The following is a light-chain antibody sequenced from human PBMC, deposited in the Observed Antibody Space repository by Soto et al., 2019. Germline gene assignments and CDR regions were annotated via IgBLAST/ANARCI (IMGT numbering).Light chain of an antibody. CDR3: LQDYNYPRT. V-gene: IGKV1-6*01. J-gene: IGKJ1*01. Sequence: IQMTQSPSSLSASVGDRVSITCRASQGIRNYLGWYQQKPGKAPKLLIYAASTLQSGVPSRFSGSGSDTDFTLSINNLQPEDFATYYCLQDYNYPRTFGQGTKV. CDR1: QGIRNY. CDR2: AAS.